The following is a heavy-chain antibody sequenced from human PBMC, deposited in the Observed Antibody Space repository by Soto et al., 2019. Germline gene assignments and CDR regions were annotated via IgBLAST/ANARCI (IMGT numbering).Heavy chain of an antibody. J-gene: IGHJ4*02. CDR2: ISGSGGST. V-gene: IGHV3-23*01. CDR3: VKDQRGAAAAQRGYFDY. Sequence: GGSLRLSCAASGFTFSSYAMSWVRQAPGKGLEWVSAISGSGGSTYYADSVKGRFTISRDNSKNTLYLQMNSLRAEDTAVYYCVKDQRGAAAAQRGYFDYWGQGTLVTVSS. D-gene: IGHD6-13*01. CDR1: GFTFSSYA.